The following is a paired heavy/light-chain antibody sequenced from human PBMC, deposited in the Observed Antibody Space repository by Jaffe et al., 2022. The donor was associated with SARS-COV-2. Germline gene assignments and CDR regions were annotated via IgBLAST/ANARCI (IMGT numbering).Heavy chain of an antibody. J-gene: IGHJ4*02. V-gene: IGHV3-30*04. CDR1: GFIFSSYV. CDR2: ISSDGSNK. Sequence: QVQLVESGGGVVQPGRSLRLSCAASGFIFSSYVMHWVRQAPGKGLEWVAVISSDGSNKYYADSVKGRFTISRDNSKNTLNLQMNSLRVDDTAVYYCAREWQGSFDRWGQGTLVTVSS. CDR3: AREWQGSFDR.
Light chain of an antibody. J-gene: IGLJ3*02. CDR3: SSYAGSNNWV. CDR2: EVT. Sequence: QSALTQPPSASGSPGQSVTISCTGTSSDVGGYNWVSWYQQHPGKAPKLMIYEVTKRPSGVPDRFSGSKSGNTASLTVSGLQAEDEADYYCSSYAGSNNWVFGGGTKLTVL. V-gene: IGLV2-8*01. CDR1: SSDVGGYNW.